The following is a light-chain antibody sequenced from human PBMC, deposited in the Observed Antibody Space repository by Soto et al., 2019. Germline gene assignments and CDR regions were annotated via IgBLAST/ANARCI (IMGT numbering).Light chain of an antibody. CDR1: QSISTW. J-gene: IGKJ1*01. Sequence: DIQMTQYPSTLSASVGDRVTITCRASQSISTWLAWYQQKPGKAPNLLIYKASSLERGVPSRFSGRGSGTEFTLTISSLQPDDFATYYCQQYSSYPWTFGQGTEVEIK. CDR2: KAS. CDR3: QQYSSYPWT. V-gene: IGKV1-5*03.